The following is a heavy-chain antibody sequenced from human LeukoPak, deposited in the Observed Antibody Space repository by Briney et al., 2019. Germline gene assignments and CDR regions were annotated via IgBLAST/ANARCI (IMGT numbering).Heavy chain of an antibody. CDR1: GYTFTGYY. V-gene: IGHV1-2*05. D-gene: IGHD6-13*01. J-gene: IGHJ5*02. CDR2: INPNSGGT. CDR3: ARDGSIKYSSSWYDR. Sequence: ASVKVSCKASGYTFTGYYMHWVRQAPGQGLEWMGRINPNSGGTNYAQKFQGRVTMTRDTSISTAYMELSRLRSDDTVVYYCARDGSIKYSSSWYDRWGQGTLVTVSS.